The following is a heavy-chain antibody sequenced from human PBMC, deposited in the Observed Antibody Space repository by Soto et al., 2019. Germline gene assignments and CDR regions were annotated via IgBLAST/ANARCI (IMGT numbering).Heavy chain of an antibody. V-gene: IGHV3-30-3*01. D-gene: IGHD3-22*01. CDR1: GFTFRSYA. J-gene: IGHJ4*02. Sequence: RRLSCAASGFTFRSYAMHWVRQAPGKGLEWVAVISYDGSNKYYADSVKGRFTISRDNSKNTLYLQMNSLRAEDPAVYYCARDSVDSSGLYGCFDYWAQGTLVTVSS. CDR2: ISYDGSNK. CDR3: ARDSVDSSGLYGCFDY.